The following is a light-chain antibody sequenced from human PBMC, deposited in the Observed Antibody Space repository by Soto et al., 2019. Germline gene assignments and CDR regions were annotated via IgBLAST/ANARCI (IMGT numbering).Light chain of an antibody. V-gene: IGKV3-11*01. CDR2: EAL. CDR3: QQYDSSPRT. J-gene: IGKJ1*01. Sequence: ETVLTQSPATLSLSPGERATLSCRASRSISTYLAWYQQKPGQAPRLLIYEALNRATGIPARFSGSGSGTDFTLTISRLEPEDFAVYYCQQYDSSPRTFGQGTEVDIK. CDR1: RSISTY.